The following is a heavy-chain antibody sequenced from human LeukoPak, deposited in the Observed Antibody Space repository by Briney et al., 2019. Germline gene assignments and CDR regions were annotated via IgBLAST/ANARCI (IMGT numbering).Heavy chain of an antibody. J-gene: IGHJ4*02. CDR3: ASRGAATSPGHY. Sequence: SETLSLTCTVSGGSMTSYYWSWIRQPPGKGLEWIGYIYYSGSINYNPSLKSRVTISIDTSKNQFSLKLSSVTAADTAVYYCASRGAATSPGHYWGQGTLVTVSS. V-gene: IGHV4-59*08. D-gene: IGHD6-25*01. CDR1: GGSMTSYY. CDR2: IYYSGSI.